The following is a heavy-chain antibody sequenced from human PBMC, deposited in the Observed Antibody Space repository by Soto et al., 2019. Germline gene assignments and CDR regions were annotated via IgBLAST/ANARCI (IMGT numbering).Heavy chain of an antibody. Sequence: EDLLVEAGGALVQPGGALRLSCAASGFTFSAYDMNWVRQAPGKGLEWIAYISGSGGAVHHADSVKGRFTISRANAKNSLFMQMSGLRVGDTAVYFCTIELGLTCTSAGCSYNGFEVWGQGALVTVSS. CDR1: GFTFSAYD. CDR3: TIELGLTCTSAGCSYNGFEV. D-gene: IGHD2-2*01. CDR2: ISGSGGAV. V-gene: IGHV3-48*03. J-gene: IGHJ4*02.